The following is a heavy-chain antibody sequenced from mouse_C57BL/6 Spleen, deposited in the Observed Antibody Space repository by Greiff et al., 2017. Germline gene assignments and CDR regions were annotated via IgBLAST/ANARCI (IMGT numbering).Heavy chain of an antibody. J-gene: IGHJ3*01. Sequence: QVQLQQPGAELVRPGTSVKLSCKASGYTFTSYWMHWVKQRPGQGLEWIGVIDPSDSYTNYNQKFKGKATLTVDTSSSTAYMQLSNLTSEDSAVYYCARSNEIYYGSSFAYWGQGTLVTVSA. CDR3: ARSNEIYYGSSFAY. CDR2: IDPSDSYT. D-gene: IGHD1-1*01. V-gene: IGHV1-59*01. CDR1: GYTFTSYW.